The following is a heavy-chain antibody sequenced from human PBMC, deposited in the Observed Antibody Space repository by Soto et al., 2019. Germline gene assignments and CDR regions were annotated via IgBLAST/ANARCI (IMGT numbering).Heavy chain of an antibody. Sequence: EVQLVESGGGLVQPGGSLRLSCAASGFTFSSYWMSWVRQAPGKGLEWVANIKQDGSEKYYVDSVKGRFTISRDNAKNSLYLQMNSLRAEDTAVYYCARDVKGSTSARGYYYYGMDVWGQGTTVIVSS. CDR2: IKQDGSEK. CDR1: GFTFSSYW. CDR3: ARDVKGSTSARGYYYYGMDV. J-gene: IGHJ6*02. D-gene: IGHD2-2*01. V-gene: IGHV3-7*03.